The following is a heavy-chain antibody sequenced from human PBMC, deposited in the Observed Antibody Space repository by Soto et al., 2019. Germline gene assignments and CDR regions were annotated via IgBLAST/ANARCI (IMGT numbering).Heavy chain of an antibody. D-gene: IGHD3-22*01. J-gene: IGHJ6*02. CDR2: IYYRGST. Sequence: PDTLSLTCTISGNSFSRYYWSWIRQPPGKGLKWIGYIYYRGSTNYNPSLKSRVTISVDTSKNQFSLKLSSVTAADTAVYYCARSGTVVTGYYGMDVWGQGTTVTVSS. V-gene: IGHV4-59*07. CDR3: ARSGTVVTGYYGMDV. CDR1: GNSFSRYY.